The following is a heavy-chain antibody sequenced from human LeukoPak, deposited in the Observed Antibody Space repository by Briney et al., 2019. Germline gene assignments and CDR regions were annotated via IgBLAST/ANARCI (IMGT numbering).Heavy chain of an antibody. Sequence: SETLSLTCTVSGVSVNSGYYWSWIRQSPGKGLEWIGYIYDSGTTNYNPSLKSRVTVSADMSRNLFSLKLTSVGAADTAVYYCARDSSLRYFDYWGQGTLVTVSS. D-gene: IGHD3-9*01. CDR2: IYDSGTT. V-gene: IGHV4-61*01. CDR1: GVSVNSGYY. CDR3: ARDSSLRYFDY. J-gene: IGHJ4*02.